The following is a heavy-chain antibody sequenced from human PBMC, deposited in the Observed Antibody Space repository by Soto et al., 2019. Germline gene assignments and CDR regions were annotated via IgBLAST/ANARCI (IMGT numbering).Heavy chain of an antibody. CDR2: IYPGDSDT. CDR1: GYSFTSYW. J-gene: IGHJ4*02. V-gene: IGHV5-51*01. D-gene: IGHD3-22*01. Sequence: PGESLKISCKGSGYSFTSYWIGWVRQKPGKGLEWMGIIYPGDSDTRYSPSFQGQVTISADKSISTAYLQWSSLKASDTAMYYCARGGDYDSSGYKRNYFDYWGQGTLVTVSS. CDR3: ARGGDYDSSGYKRNYFDY.